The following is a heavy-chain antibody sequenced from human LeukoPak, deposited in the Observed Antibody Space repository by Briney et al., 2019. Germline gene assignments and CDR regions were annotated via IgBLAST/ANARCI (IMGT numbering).Heavy chain of an antibody. V-gene: IGHV3-53*04. CDR3: LLRYFDWSFDY. CDR2: IYSGGSA. D-gene: IGHD3-9*01. CDR1: GFTFSSYS. Sequence: GGSLRLSCAASGFTFSSYSMNWVRQAPGKGLEWVSVIYSGGSAYYADSVKGRFTVSRHNSKNTLYLQMNSLRAEDTAVYYCLLRYFDWSFDYWGQGTLVTVPS. J-gene: IGHJ4*02.